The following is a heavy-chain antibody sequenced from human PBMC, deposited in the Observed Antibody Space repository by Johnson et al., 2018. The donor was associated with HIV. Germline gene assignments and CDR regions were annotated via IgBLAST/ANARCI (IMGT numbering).Heavy chain of an antibody. CDR2: VNWNGVST. CDR1: GFSVSSNY. J-gene: IGHJ3*02. V-gene: IGHV3-20*04. D-gene: IGHD7-27*01. Sequence: VQLLESGGGLVQPGGSLRLSCAASGFSVSSNYMSWVRQAPWKGLEWISGVNWNGVSTNYVDSVKGRFSISRDNVKNSLYLQMDSLRDEDTAFYYCARDPSTQDSRLIGDFGAFDIWGQGTMVIVSS. CDR3: ARDPSTQDSRLIGDFGAFDI.